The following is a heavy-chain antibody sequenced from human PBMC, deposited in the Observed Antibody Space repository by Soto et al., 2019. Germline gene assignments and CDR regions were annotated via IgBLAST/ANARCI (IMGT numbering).Heavy chain of an antibody. D-gene: IGHD2-15*01. CDR3: ARGNDDRYCSGGSCLTRAPWFDP. CDR1: GGSFSGYY. Sequence: QVQLQQWGAGLLKPSETLSLTCAVYGGSFSGYYWSWIRQPPGKGLEWIGEINHSGSTNYNPSLKSRVTISVDTSKNHFSLKLSSLTAADTAVYYCARGNDDRYCSGGSCLTRAPWFDPWGQGTLVTVSS. V-gene: IGHV4-34*01. CDR2: INHSGST. J-gene: IGHJ5*02.